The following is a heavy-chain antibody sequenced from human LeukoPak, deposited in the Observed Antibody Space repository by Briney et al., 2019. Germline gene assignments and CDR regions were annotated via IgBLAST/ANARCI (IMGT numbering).Heavy chain of an antibody. V-gene: IGHV3-30*04. CDR1: GFTFSSYA. CDR2: ISYDGSNK. Sequence: GGSLRLSCAASGFTFSSYAMHWVRQAPGKGLEWVAVISYDGSNKYYADSVKGRFTISRDNSKNTLYLQMNSLRAEDTALYYCAKDHSSAKPSFYFDYWGQGTLVTVSS. D-gene: IGHD6-19*01. J-gene: IGHJ4*02. CDR3: AKDHSSAKPSFYFDY.